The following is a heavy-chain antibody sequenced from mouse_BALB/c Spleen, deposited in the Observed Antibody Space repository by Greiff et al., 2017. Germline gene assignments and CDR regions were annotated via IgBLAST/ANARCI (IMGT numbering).Heavy chain of an antibody. CDR3: ARVGGFLYAMDY. Sequence: QVQLKQPGAELVKPGASVKLSCKASGYTFTSYWMHWVKQRPGQGLEWIGEINPSNGRTNYNEKFKSKATLTVDKSSSTAYMQLSSLTSEDSAVYYCARVGGFLYAMDYWGQGTSVTVSS. J-gene: IGHJ4*01. V-gene: IGHV1S81*02. CDR1: GYTFTSYW. CDR2: INPSNGRT. D-gene: IGHD3-1*01.